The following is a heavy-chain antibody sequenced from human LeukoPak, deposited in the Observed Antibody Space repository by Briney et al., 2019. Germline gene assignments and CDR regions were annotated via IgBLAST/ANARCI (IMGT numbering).Heavy chain of an antibody. CDR2: IWYDGSNK. J-gene: IGHJ6*03. CDR3: AKEKTIHYYYYMDV. Sequence: PGRSLRLSCAASGFTFSSYGMHWVRQAPGEGLKWVADIWYDGSNKYYADSVKGRFTISRDNSKNTLYLQMNSLRAEDTAVYYCAKEKTIHYYYYMDVWGKGTTVTVSS. D-gene: IGHD2-21*01. CDR1: GFTFSSYG. V-gene: IGHV3-33*06.